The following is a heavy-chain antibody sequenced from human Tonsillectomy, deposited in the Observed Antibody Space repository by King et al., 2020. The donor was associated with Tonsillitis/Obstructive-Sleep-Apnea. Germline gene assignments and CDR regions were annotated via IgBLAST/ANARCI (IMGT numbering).Heavy chain of an antibody. CDR3: AHRVMTGTSITMIRGAFDI. V-gene: IGHV2-5*02. J-gene: IGHJ3*02. CDR1: GFSLSTSGVG. CDR2: IYWDDDK. Sequence: ITLKESGPTLVKPTQTLTLTCTFSGFSLSTSGVGVGWIRQPPGKALEWLALIYWDDDKRYSPSLKSRLTITKDTSKNQVVLTMTNMDPVDTTTYSFAHRVMTGTSITMIRGAFDIWGQGTMVTVSS. D-gene: IGHD3-22*01.